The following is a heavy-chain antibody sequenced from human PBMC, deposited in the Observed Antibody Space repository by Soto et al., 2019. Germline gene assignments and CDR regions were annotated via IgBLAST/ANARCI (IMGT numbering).Heavy chain of an antibody. CDR1: GGSISSTNW. D-gene: IGHD4-17*01. CDR3: AKLRGSTTVTVYDY. J-gene: IGHJ4*02. V-gene: IGHV4-4*02. CDR2: IYHSGST. Sequence: QVQLQESGPGLVRPSGTVSLTCAVSGGSISSTNWWSWVRQPPGKGLEWIGEIYHSGSTNYNPSLKSRVTISVDKSKNQFSLRLSSVTAADTAVYYCAKLRGSTTVTVYDYWGQGTLVSVSS.